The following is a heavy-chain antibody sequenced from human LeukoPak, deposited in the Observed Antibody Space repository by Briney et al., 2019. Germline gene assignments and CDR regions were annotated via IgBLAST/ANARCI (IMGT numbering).Heavy chain of an antibody. Sequence: GGSLRLSCAASGFTFSSYSMNWVRQVPGKGLEWVSSISSSSSYIYYADSVKGRFTISRDNAKNSLYLQMNSLRAEDTAVYYCARIADSDYYYYMDVWGKGTTVTVSS. D-gene: IGHD2-15*01. CDR1: GFTFSSYS. J-gene: IGHJ6*03. V-gene: IGHV3-21*01. CDR3: ARIADSDYYYYMDV. CDR2: ISSSSSYI.